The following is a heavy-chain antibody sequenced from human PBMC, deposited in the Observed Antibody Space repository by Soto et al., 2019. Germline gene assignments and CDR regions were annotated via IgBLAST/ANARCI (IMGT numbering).Heavy chain of an antibody. D-gene: IGHD3-3*01. J-gene: IGHJ3*02. Sequence: SSETLSLTCTVSGGSISSSIYYWGWIRQPPGKGLEWTGSIYYSGSTYYNPSLKSRVTISVDTSKNQFSLKLSSVTAADTAVYYCARQGASTFITIFGVVTHTPDAFDIWGQGTMVTVSS. CDR2: IYYSGST. CDR3: ARQGASTFITIFGVVTHTPDAFDI. CDR1: GGSISSSIYY. V-gene: IGHV4-39*01.